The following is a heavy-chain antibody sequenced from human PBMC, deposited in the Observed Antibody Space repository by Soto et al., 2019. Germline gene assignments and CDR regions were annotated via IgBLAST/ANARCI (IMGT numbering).Heavy chain of an antibody. CDR3: ARGGNWNYGGVDAFDI. J-gene: IGHJ3*02. D-gene: IGHD1-7*01. Sequence: PGGFLRLSCAASGFTFSSYSMDWFRQAPGKGLEWVSYISSSSSTIYYADSVKGRFTISRDNSKNTLYLQMNSLRAEDTAVYYCARGGNWNYGGVDAFDIWGQGTMVTVSS. CDR2: ISSSSSTI. CDR1: GFTFSSYS. V-gene: IGHV3-48*01.